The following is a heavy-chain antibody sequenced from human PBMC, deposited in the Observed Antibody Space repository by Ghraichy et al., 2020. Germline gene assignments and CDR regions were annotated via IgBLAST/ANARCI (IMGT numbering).Heavy chain of an antibody. CDR2: IGASGNTT. J-gene: IGHJ5*01. CDR3: AKKLVNSGRHFDS. CDR1: GFRFDTSA. V-gene: IGHV3-23*01. D-gene: IGHD1-26*01. Sequence: GGSLRLSCAASGFRFDTSAMYWVRQSPKRGLEWVSTIGASGNTTFYAGSVRGRFTISRDNSKDTLYLQLDSLRAEDTAVYYCAKKLVNSGRHFDSWGQGTRVTVSS.